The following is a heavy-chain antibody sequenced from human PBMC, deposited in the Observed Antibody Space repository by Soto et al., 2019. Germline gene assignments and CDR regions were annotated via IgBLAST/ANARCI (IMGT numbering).Heavy chain of an antibody. Sequence: QVQLVQSGPEVKKPGASVKVSCKTSGYTFTSFGISWVRQAPGQGLEWMGWITTDKGKTNYAQKFQGRVTMATDTSTSTAYRELRRLRSDDTAVYYCATRSPAFDYWGQGTLVTVSS. V-gene: IGHV1-18*01. CDR1: GYTFTSFG. CDR2: ITTDKGKT. CDR3: ATRSPAFDY. J-gene: IGHJ4*02.